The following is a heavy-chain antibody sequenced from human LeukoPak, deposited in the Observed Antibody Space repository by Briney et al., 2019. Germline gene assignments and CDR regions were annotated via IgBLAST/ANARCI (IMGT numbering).Heavy chain of an antibody. Sequence: PGGSLRLSCAASGFTVSSNYMSWVRQAPGKGLEWVSVIYSGGSTYYADSVKGRFTISRDNSKNTLYLQMNSLRAEDTAVYYCARDAWFGESLYYYGMDVWGQGTMVTVSS. CDR3: ARDAWFGESLYYYGMDV. CDR2: IYSGGST. D-gene: IGHD3-10*01. V-gene: IGHV3-53*01. J-gene: IGHJ6*02. CDR1: GFTVSSNY.